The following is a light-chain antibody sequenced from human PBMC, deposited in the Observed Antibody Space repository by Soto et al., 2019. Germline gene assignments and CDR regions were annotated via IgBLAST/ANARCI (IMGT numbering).Light chain of an antibody. V-gene: IGKV3-15*01. CDR3: QQYNNWPPVT. Sequence: EIVFAPSPGTLSLSPGERASLSCRASQSVSSNLAWYQQKPDQAPRLLIYGASTRATGIPARFSGSGSGTEFTLTISSLQSEDFAVYYCQQYNNWPPVTFGQGTKVDIK. J-gene: IGKJ1*01. CDR2: GAS. CDR1: QSVSSN.